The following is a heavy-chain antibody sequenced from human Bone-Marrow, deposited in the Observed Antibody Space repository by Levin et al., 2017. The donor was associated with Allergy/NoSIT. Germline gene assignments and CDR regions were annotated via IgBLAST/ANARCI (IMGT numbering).Heavy chain of an antibody. Sequence: LSLTCAVSGGSFSGYSWTWIRQPPGPLLDSLFPLLPLFLPSSLPSLPSRVSISIDTSKNQFSLKLTSVTAAASAVYYCARGPTLTTFGADTRDKFDYWGQGTLVTVSS. J-gene: IGHJ4*02. CDR1: GGSFSGYS. CDR2: LLPLFLP. V-gene: IGHV4-34*01. CDR3: ARGPTLTTFGADTRDKFDY. D-gene: IGHD3-10*01.